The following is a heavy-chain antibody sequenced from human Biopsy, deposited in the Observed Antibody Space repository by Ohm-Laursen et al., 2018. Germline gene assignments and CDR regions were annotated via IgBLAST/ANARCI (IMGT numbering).Heavy chain of an antibody. CDR3: VKSAYSSGFWEASDY. CDR1: GFTFDDYA. CDR2: ISWNGLSI. D-gene: IGHD6-19*01. Sequence: SLRLSCAASGFTFDDYAMHWVRQAPGKGLEWVSSISWNGLSIGYADSVRGRFTVSRDNAKNSLFLQMNSLRVEDTALYYCVKSAYSSGFWEASDYWGQGTLVTVSS. J-gene: IGHJ4*02. V-gene: IGHV3-9*01.